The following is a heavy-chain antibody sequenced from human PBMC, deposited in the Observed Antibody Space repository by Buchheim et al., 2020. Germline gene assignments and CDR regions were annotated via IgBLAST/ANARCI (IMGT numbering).Heavy chain of an antibody. V-gene: IGHV3-33*01. CDR2: IWYDRSNK. D-gene: IGHD3-22*01. CDR1: GFTFSSYG. J-gene: IGHJ4*02. Sequence: QVQLVESGGGVVQPGRSLRLSCAASGFTFSSYGMHWVRQAPGKGLEWVAVIWYDRSNKYYADSVKGRFTIYRDNSKNTLYLQMNSLRAEDTAVYYCARDQDYDSSGYSNLPYWGQGTL. CDR3: ARDQDYDSSGYSNLPY.